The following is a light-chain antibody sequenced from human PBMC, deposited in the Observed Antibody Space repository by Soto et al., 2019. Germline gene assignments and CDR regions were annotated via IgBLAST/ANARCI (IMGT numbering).Light chain of an antibody. V-gene: IGLV2-8*01. CDR3: GSYGGANNVL. CDR2: EVT. Sequence: QSALTQPPSASGSPGQSVTISCTGTSSDVGGYDGVSWYQQHPGKAPQLMIYEVTKRPSGVPARFSGSKSGNTASLTVSGLQAEDEAHYFCGSYGGANNVLFGGGTKLTVL. CDR1: SSDVGGYDG. J-gene: IGLJ2*01.